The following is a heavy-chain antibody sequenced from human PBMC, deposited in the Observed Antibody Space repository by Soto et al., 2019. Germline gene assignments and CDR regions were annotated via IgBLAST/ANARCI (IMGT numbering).Heavy chain of an antibody. CDR1: GGTFSSYA. Sequence: SVKVSCKASGGTFSSYAISWVRQAPGQGLEWMGGIIPIFGTANYAQKFQGRVTITADESTSTAYMELSSLRSEDTAVYYCARGGTTVVTRGYFDYWGQGTLVTVSS. V-gene: IGHV1-69*13. CDR2: IIPIFGTA. CDR3: ARGGTTVVTRGYFDY. D-gene: IGHD4-17*01. J-gene: IGHJ4*02.